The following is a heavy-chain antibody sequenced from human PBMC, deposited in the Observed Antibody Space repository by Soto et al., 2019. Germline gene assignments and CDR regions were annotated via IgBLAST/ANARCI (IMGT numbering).Heavy chain of an antibody. CDR2: IYYSGST. D-gene: IGHD4-4*01. J-gene: IGHJ4*02. CDR3: ARELPYYYDY. Sequence: ASETLSLTCTVSGGSISGYYWSWIRQPPGKGLEWIGYIYYSGSTNYNPSLKSRVTISVDTSKNQFSLKLSSVTAADTAVYYCARELPYYYDYWGQGTLVTVSS. V-gene: IGHV4-59*01. CDR1: GGSISGYY.